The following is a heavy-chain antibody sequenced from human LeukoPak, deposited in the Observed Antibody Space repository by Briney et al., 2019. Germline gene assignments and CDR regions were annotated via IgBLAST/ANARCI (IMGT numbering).Heavy chain of an antibody. J-gene: IGHJ4*02. CDR1: GYTFAGYY. CDR2: ISAYNGNT. Sequence: ASVKVSCKASGYTFAGYYVHWVRQAPGQGLEWMGWISAYNGNTNYAQKLQGRVTMTTDTSTSTAYMELRSLRSDDTAVYYCARDSKPAYYDSSGFFDYWGQGTLVTVSS. V-gene: IGHV1-18*04. CDR3: ARDSKPAYYDSSGFFDY. D-gene: IGHD3-22*01.